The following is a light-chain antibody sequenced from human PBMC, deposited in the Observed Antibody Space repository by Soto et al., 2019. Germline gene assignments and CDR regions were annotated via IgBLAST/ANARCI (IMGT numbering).Light chain of an antibody. V-gene: IGKV3-11*01. Sequence: EMVLTQSPATLSLSPGESATLSCRTSQGISRYLAWYQQKPGQAPRLLIYDASNRATGIPARFSGNGSRTDFTLTISSLEPEDFGVYYCRQRSYWRFGGGT. CDR2: DAS. CDR3: RQRSYWR. CDR1: QGISRY. J-gene: IGKJ4*01.